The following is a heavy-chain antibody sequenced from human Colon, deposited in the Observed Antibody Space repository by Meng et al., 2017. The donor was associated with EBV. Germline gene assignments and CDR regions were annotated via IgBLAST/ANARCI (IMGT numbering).Heavy chain of an antibody. CDR1: IPFMRDY. CDR3: SRTRKPPADLHY. CDR2: TWDRASRL. V-gene: IGHV3-11*01. Sequence: VQLGGPGLGPGCPTASLRLSFYGDCIPFMRDYSNWIRQHPWKGLEWVSYTWDRASRLYDEAPLQDRFTSSRHTADNSLYPQLNHLGAEDTTVFYCSRTRKPPADLHYWGQGDLVTVSS. D-gene: IGHD2-2*01. J-gene: IGHJ4*02.